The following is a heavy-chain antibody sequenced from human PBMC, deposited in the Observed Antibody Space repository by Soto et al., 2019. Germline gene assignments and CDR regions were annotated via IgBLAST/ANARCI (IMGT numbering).Heavy chain of an antibody. CDR1: NAG. V-gene: IGHV3-15*01. Sequence: NAGGSRILKAPGKGLEWVGRIKSKTDGGTTDYGAPVKGRFTISRDDSKNTLYRQMNSLKTEDTAVYYCTTDIQSSGSDYRGQGPLVTVPS. J-gene: IGHJ4*02. CDR3: TTDIQSSGSDY. D-gene: IGHD6-25*01. CDR2: IKSKTDGGTT.